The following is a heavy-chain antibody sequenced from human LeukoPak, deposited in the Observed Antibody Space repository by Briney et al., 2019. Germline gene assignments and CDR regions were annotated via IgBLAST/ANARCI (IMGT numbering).Heavy chain of an antibody. CDR2: IYWNDDR. CDR3: ARCPPYHYTSGTYLSWFDP. CDR1: GFSLTTSGVG. Sequence: ESGPTLVNPTQTLTLTCTFSGFSLTTSGVGVGWIRQPPGKALEWLALIYWNDDRRYSPSLKTRLTITKDTSKNQVVLTMTNMDPVDTATYYCARCPPYHYTSGTYLSWFDPWGQGTLVTVSS. D-gene: IGHD3-10*01. V-gene: IGHV2-5*01. J-gene: IGHJ5*02.